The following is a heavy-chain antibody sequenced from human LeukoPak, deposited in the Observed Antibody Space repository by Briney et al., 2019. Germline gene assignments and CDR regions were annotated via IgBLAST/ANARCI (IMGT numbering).Heavy chain of an antibody. V-gene: IGHV1-18*01. Sequence: ASVKVSCKASGYTFTSYGISWVRQAPGQGLEGMGWISAYNGNTNYAQKLQGRVTMTTDTSTSTAYMELRSLRSDDTAVYYCARKSLYYYYYYMDVWGKGTTVTVSS. CDR1: GYTFTSYG. CDR2: ISAYNGNT. D-gene: IGHD2/OR15-2a*01. CDR3: ARKSLYYYYYYMDV. J-gene: IGHJ6*03.